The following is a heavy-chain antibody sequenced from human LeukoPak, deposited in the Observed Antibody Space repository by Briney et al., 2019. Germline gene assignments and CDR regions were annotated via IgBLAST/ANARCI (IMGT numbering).Heavy chain of an antibody. V-gene: IGHV5-51*01. D-gene: IGHD3-10*01. J-gene: IGHJ4*02. CDR1: GYSFTSYW. Sequence: GESPKISCKGFGYSFTSYWIAWVRQMPGKGLEWMGIIYPGDSDTRYSPSFQGQVTISADKSISTAYLQWSSLKASDTAMYYCARLRVASRGYFDCWGQGTLVTVSS. CDR2: IYPGDSDT. CDR3: ARLRVASRGYFDC.